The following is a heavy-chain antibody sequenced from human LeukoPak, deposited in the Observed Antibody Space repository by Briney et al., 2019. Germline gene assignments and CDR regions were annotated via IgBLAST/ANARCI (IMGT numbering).Heavy chain of an antibody. CDR3: ARVDTVMAYYFDL. D-gene: IGHD5-18*01. J-gene: IGHJ4*02. Sequence: GGSLRLSCAASGLTVSSNCMTWVRQAPGKGLEWVSTIYSGGTTYYADSVMGRFTISRHNSRNTLYLQMNSLRAEDTAVYYCARVDTVMAYYFDLWGQGTLVTVSS. V-gene: IGHV3-53*04. CDR2: IYSGGTT. CDR1: GLTVSSNC.